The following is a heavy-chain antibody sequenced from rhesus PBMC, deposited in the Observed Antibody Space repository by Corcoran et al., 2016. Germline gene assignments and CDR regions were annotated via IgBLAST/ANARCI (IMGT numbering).Heavy chain of an antibody. CDR2: SNGEGGGT. D-gene: IGHD6-37*01. J-gene: IGHJ5-2*02. CDR3: ARDNHPSGWALDV. V-gene: IGHV4-80*01. CDR1: GASIRSYW. Sequence: QVQLQESGPGLVKPLETLSLTCTVSGASIRSYWWSWIRQSPGKRLEWIGESNGEGGGTNSNPSLRSRVTISKDVSTNQISLKRTSVTAADTAVYHCARDNHPSGWALDVWDRGVLVTVSS.